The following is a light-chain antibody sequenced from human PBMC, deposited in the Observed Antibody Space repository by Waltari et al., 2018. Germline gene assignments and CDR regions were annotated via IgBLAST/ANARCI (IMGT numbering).Light chain of an antibody. CDR1: KLGDKY. CDR2: QDS. CDR3: QAWDSSTVV. Sequence: SYELTQPPSVSVSPAQTARITCSGHKLGDKYACWYKQKPGQSPLLVIYQDSKLPSGIPERFSGSNSGNTATLTISGTQAMDEADYYCQAWDSSTVVFGGGTKLTVL. J-gene: IGLJ2*01. V-gene: IGLV3-1*01.